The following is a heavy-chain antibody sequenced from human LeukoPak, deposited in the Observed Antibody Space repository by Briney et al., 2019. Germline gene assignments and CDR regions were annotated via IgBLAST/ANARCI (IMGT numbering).Heavy chain of an antibody. CDR3: ARDSVRTYPGIAAAGTGGVSDYYYGMDV. CDR2: INPNSGGT. Sequence: GASVKVSCKASGYTFTGYYMHWVRQAPGQGLEWMGWINPNSGGTNNAQKFQGWVTMTRDASISTAYMELSRLRSDDTAVYYCARDSVRTYPGIAAAGTGGVSDYYYGMDVWGQGTTVTVSS. J-gene: IGHJ6*02. V-gene: IGHV1-2*04. D-gene: IGHD6-13*01. CDR1: GYTFTGYY.